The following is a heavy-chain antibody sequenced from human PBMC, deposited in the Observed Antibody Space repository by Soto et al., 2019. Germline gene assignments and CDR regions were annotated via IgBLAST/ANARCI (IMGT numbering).Heavy chain of an antibody. CDR1: GFTFSSYA. CDR2: ISGSGGST. V-gene: IGHV3-23*01. J-gene: IGHJ6*02. D-gene: IGHD3-3*01. CDR3: AKDRITIFGVVMSPSDYYYGMDV. Sequence: PGGSLRLSCAASGFTFSSYAMSWVRQAPGKGLEWVSAISGSGGSTYYADSVKGRFTISRDNSKNTLYLQMNSLRAEDTAVYYCAKDRITIFGVVMSPSDYYYGMDVRGQGTTVTVSS.